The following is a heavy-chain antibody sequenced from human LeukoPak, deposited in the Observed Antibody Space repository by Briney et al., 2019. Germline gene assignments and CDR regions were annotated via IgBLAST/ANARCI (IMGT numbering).Heavy chain of an antibody. V-gene: IGHV4-34*01. J-gene: IGHJ4*02. D-gene: IGHD5-18*01. CDR3: AQSPRFVDTAMVPADDY. CDR1: GGSFSDYY. Sequence: TSETLSLTRAVYGGSFSDYYWSWIRQPPGKGLEWIGEINHSGSTNYNPSLKSRVTISIDTSKNQFSLKLSSVTAADTAVYYCAQSPRFVDTAMVPADDYWGQGTLVTVSS. CDR2: INHSGST.